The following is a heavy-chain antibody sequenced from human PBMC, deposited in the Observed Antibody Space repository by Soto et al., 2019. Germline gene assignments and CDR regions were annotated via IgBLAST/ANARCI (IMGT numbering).Heavy chain of an antibody. D-gene: IGHD1-26*01. CDR1: GFTFGSYA. J-gene: IGHJ4*02. CDR3: AKDAQWELLLRYFDY. V-gene: IGHV3-23*01. Sequence: GGSLRLSCAASGFTFGSYAISWVRQAPGKGLEWVSAISGSGGSTYYADSVKGRFTISRDNSKNTLYVQMNSLRAEDRAVYYCAKDAQWELLLRYFDYWGQGTLVTVSS. CDR2: ISGSGGST.